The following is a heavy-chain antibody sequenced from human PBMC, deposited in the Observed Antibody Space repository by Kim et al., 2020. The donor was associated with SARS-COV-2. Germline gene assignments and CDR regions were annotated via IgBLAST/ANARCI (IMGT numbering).Heavy chain of an antibody. CDR3: ARGVTWRGYPNDY. D-gene: IGHD3-3*01. J-gene: IGHJ4*02. V-gene: IGHV3-30*07. Sequence: YADSVKGRFTISRDNSKNTVHLRMSSLRVEDTAVYYCARGVTWRGYPNDYWGQGTLVTVSS.